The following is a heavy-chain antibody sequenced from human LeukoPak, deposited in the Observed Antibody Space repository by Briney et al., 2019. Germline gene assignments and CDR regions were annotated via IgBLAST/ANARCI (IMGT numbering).Heavy chain of an antibody. D-gene: IGHD3-22*01. CDR1: GGSISSYY. CDR3: ARVKVIDAFDI. J-gene: IGHJ3*02. V-gene: IGHV4-59*01. Sequence: SETLSLTCTVSGGSISSYYWSWIRQPPGKGLEWIGYIYYSGSTNYNPSLKSRVTISVDTSKNQFSLKLSSVTAADTAVYYCARVKVIDAFDIWGQGTMVTVSS. CDR2: IYYSGST.